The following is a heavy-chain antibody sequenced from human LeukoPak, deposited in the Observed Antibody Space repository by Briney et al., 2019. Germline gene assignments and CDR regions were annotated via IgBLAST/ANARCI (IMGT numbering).Heavy chain of an antibody. Sequence: WGSLRLSCAASGFTFSGSTMNWVRQAPGKGLEWVSFISTSSSYIYYADSVRGRFTISRDNAKNSLYLQMNSLRAEDTAVYYCARQQWLDGASYFDYWGQGTLVTVSS. CDR1: GFTFSGST. J-gene: IGHJ4*02. CDR2: ISTSSSYI. V-gene: IGHV3-21*01. CDR3: ARQQWLDGASYFDY. D-gene: IGHD6-19*01.